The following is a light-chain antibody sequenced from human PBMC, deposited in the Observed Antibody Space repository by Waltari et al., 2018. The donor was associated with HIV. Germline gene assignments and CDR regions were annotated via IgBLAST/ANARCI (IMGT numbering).Light chain of an antibody. CDR2: RNN. Sequence: QSVLTQPPSASGTPGQRVTISCSGSSSNIGSNYVYWYQQLPGTAPKLLIQRNNQRPSGVLDRFSGSKSGTSASLAISGLRSEDEADYYCAAWDDSLSGYVVFGGGTKLTVL. CDR1: SSNIGSNY. J-gene: IGLJ2*01. V-gene: IGLV1-47*01. CDR3: AAWDDSLSGYVV.